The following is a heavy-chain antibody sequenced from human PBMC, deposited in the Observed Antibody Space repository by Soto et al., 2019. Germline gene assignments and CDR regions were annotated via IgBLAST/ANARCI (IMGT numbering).Heavy chain of an antibody. J-gene: IGHJ4*02. CDR2: ISSSSSTI. CDR1: GFTFSSYS. CDR3: ARDPFSHYYDSSGYLY. D-gene: IGHD3-22*01. V-gene: IGHV3-48*02. Sequence: GGSLRLSCAASGFTFSSYSMNWVRQAPGKGLEWVSYISSSSSTIYYADSVKGRFTISRDNARNSLYLQMNSLRDEDTAVYYCARDPFSHYYDSSGYLYWGQGTLVTVSS.